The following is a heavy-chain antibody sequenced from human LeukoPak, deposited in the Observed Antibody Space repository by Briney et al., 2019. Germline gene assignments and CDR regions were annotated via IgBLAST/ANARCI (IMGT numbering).Heavy chain of an antibody. V-gene: IGHV3-74*03. D-gene: IGHD3-16*02. CDR3: ARVGMITFGGVIDGFDY. J-gene: IGHJ4*02. CDR1: GFTFGSYW. CDR2: INADGSDT. Sequence: GGSLRLSCAASGFTFGSYWMHWVRQAPGQGPVWVARINADGSDTMYADAVKGRFTISRDNAKNSLYLQMNSLRAEDTAVYYCARVGMITFGGVIDGFDYWGQGTLVTVSS.